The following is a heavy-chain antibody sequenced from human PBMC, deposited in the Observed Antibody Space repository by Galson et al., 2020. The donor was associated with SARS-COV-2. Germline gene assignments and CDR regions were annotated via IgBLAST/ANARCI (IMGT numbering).Heavy chain of an antibody. CDR2: INHRGST. J-gene: IGHJ6*03. V-gene: IGHV4-34*01. CDR3: VRGAEERRIIVVVPYYYTYMDV. D-gene: IGHD2-2*01. CDR1: GGSFKNYY. Sequence: SETLSLTCAVYGGSFKNYYWTWIRQSPGKGLQWIGEINHRGSTNYDPSFQGRVAMSVDTSKNQFSLRLSSVTAADTAVYYCVRGAEERRIIVVVPYYYTYMDVWGGGTAVTVSS.